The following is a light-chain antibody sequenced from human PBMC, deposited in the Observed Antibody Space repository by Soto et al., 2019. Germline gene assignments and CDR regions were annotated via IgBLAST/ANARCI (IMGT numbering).Light chain of an antibody. CDR1: QSVSNNY. V-gene: IGKV3-20*01. J-gene: IGKJ4*01. CDR3: QQYQRYTHS. CDR2: GAS. Sequence: LTQSPVTLSLGPLGRWTLSCIASQSVSNNYLAWYQQKPGQAPRLLIYGASNRATGIPDRFSGSGSGTDFTLTISSLQPEDIATYYCQQYQRYTHSFGGGTNADI.